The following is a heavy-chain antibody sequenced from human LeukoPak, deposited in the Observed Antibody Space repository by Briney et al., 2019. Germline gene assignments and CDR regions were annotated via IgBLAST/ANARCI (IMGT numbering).Heavy chain of an antibody. CDR3: ARDYAPRPSRGYCSSTSCYHFDY. CDR1: GFTFSSYG. CDR2: ISYDGSNK. J-gene: IGHJ4*02. D-gene: IGHD2-2*01. V-gene: IGHV3-30*03. Sequence: GGSLRLSCAASGFTFSSYGMHWVRQAPGKGLEWVAVISYDGSNKYYADSVKGRFTISRDNSKNTLYLQMNSLRAEDTAVYYCARDYAPRPSRGYCSSTSCYHFDYWGQGTLVTVSS.